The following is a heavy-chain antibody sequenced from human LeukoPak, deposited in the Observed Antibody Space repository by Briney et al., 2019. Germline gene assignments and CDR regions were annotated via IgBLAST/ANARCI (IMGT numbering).Heavy chain of an antibody. CDR2: MNPNSGNT. D-gene: IGHD1-14*01. J-gene: IGHJ6*03. Sequence: ASVKVSCKASGYTFTSYDINWVRQATGQGLEWMGWMNPNSGNTGYAQKFQGRVTNTRNTSISTAYMELSSLRSEDTAVYYCARGRRGYITPRNLYYYMDVWGKGTTVTVSS. CDR1: GYTFTSYD. V-gene: IGHV1-8*03. CDR3: ARGRRGYITPRNLYYYMDV.